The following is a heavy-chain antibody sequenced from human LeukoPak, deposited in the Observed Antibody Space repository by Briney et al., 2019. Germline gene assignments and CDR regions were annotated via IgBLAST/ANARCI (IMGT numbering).Heavy chain of an antibody. J-gene: IGHJ4*02. CDR2: INPNSGGT. CDR3: ARVYSRVGATALHY. V-gene: IGHV1-2*02. Sequence: ASVKVSCKASGYTFTGYYMHWVRQAPGQGLEWMGWINPNSGGTNYAQKFQGRVTMTRDTPISTAYMELSRLRSDDTAVYYCARVYSRVGATALHYWGQGTLVTVSS. CDR1: GYTFTGYY. D-gene: IGHD1-26*01.